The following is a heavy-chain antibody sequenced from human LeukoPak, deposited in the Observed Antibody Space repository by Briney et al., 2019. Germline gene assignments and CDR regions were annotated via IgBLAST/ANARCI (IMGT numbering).Heavy chain of an antibody. CDR1: GFTFSSYG. V-gene: IGHV3-30*18. CDR3: AKSHTAMITRNFDY. Sequence: GRSLRLSCAASGFTFSSYGMHWVRQAPGKGLEWVAIISHDGTNKFYVDSVKGRFTISRDNSQNTVDLQMNSLRAEDTAVYYCAKSHTAMITRNFDYWGQGTLVTVSS. D-gene: IGHD5-18*01. CDR2: ISHDGTNK. J-gene: IGHJ4*02.